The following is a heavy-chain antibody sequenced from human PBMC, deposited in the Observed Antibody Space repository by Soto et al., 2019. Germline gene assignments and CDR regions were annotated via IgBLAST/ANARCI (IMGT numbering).Heavy chain of an antibody. V-gene: IGHV1-46*01. CDR3: ARLSGIPTGGLEY. Sequence: GASVKVSCKASGYSFTNYYMHWLRQAPGQGPEWMGVISPSGDTTSHAQQFQGRLTMTRDTSTSTVYMELSNLRSEDTALYYCARLSGIPTGGLEYWGQGTQVTVSS. CDR1: GYSFTNYY. J-gene: IGHJ4*02. D-gene: IGHD1-26*01. CDR2: ISPSGDTT.